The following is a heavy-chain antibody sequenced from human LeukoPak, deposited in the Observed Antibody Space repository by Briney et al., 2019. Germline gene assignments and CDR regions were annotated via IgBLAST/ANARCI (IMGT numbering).Heavy chain of an antibody. J-gene: IGHJ4*02. D-gene: IGHD3-10*01. CDR2: INPDETKT. CDR3: ARDLTTMVRGLPLDY. V-gene: IGHV3-7*01. CDR1: GFTFSSSW. Sequence: AGGSLRLSCAASGFTFSSSWMSWVRQAPGKGLEWVANINPDETKTHYVDSVKGRFTISRDNAKNSLYLQMNSLRDEETAVYYCARDLTTMVRGLPLDYWGQGTLVTVSS.